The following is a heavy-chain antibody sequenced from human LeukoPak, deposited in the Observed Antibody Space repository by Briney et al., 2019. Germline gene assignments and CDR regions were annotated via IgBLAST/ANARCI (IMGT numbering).Heavy chain of an antibody. CDR1: GGSFSGYY. J-gene: IGHJ4*02. Sequence: SETLSLTCAVYGGSFSGYYWSWIRQPPGKGLEWIGEINHSGSTNYNPSLKSRVTISVDTSKNQFSLKLSSVTAADTAVYYCAIGFGSGSYYKRPDYWGQGTLVTVSS. V-gene: IGHV4-34*01. D-gene: IGHD3-10*01. CDR2: INHSGST. CDR3: AIGFGSGSYYKRPDY.